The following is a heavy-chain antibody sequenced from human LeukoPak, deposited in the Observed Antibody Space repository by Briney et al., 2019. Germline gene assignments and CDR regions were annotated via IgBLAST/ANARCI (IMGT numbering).Heavy chain of an antibody. CDR1: GFTFDDYT. CDR3: AKDLVSRVVVTATPDY. CDR2: ISWDGGST. D-gene: IGHD2-21*02. V-gene: IGHV3-43*01. J-gene: IGHJ4*02. Sequence: GGSLRLSSAASGFTFDDYTMHWVRQAPGKGLEWVSLISWDGGSTYYADSVKGRFTISRDNSKNSLYLQMNSLRTEDTALYYCAKDLVSRVVVTATPDYWGQGTLVTVSS.